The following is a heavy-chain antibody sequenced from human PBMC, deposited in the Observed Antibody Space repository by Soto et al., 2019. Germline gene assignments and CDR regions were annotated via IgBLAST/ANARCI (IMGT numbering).Heavy chain of an antibody. D-gene: IGHD3-22*01. CDR1: GGSIRSYY. Sequence: QVQLQESGPGLVKPSETLSLTCTVSGGSIRSYYWSWIRQPPGKGLEWIGYIYYSGSTKYNPSLKSRVTISVDTSKDQFSLKLSSVTAADTAVYYCARDNYYDSSGTFDYWGQGTLVTVSS. J-gene: IGHJ4*02. V-gene: IGHV4-59*01. CDR2: IYYSGST. CDR3: ARDNYYDSSGTFDY.